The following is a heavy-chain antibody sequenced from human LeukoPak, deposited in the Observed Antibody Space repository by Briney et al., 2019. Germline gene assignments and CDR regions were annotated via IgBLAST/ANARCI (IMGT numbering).Heavy chain of an antibody. CDR2: IYYSGST. CDR3: ARHSGYSGYEPFDY. D-gene: IGHD5-12*01. CDR1: GGSIRSYY. Sequence: SETLSLTCTASGGSIRSYYWSWIRQPAGKGLEWIGRIYYSGSTNYNPSLKSRVAISVDTSKNQFSLKLSSVTAADTAVYYCARHSGYSGYEPFDYWGQGTLVTVSS. V-gene: IGHV4-59*08. J-gene: IGHJ4*02.